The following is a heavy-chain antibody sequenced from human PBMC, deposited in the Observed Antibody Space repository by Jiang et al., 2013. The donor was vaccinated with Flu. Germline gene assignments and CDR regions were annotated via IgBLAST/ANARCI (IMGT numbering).Heavy chain of an antibody. V-gene: IGHV4-39*01. Sequence: GPGLVKPSETLSLTCTVSGGPIRNTNYYWGWIRQSPGKELEWIGTIYFGGNTYYNPSLQSRVTISVDTSKNQFSLILTSVTAADTAVYYCARQKGLWSNRFFDYWGQGTLVTVSS. CDR1: GGPIRNTNYY. J-gene: IGHJ4*02. CDR2: IYFGGNT. D-gene: IGHD2-21*01. CDR3: ARQKGLWSNRFFDY.